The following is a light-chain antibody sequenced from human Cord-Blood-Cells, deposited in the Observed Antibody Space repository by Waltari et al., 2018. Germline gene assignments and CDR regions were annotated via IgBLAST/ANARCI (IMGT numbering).Light chain of an antibody. CDR3: QQYNSYSPGYT. Sequence: DFKLTHPPSPLSPSVGDRVPTICRASQSISSWLAWYQQKPGKAPKLLIYKASSLESGVPSRFSGSGSGTEFTLTISSLQPDDFATYYCQQYNSYSPGYTFGQGTKLEIK. V-gene: IGKV1-5*03. CDR1: QSISSW. CDR2: KAS. J-gene: IGKJ2*01.